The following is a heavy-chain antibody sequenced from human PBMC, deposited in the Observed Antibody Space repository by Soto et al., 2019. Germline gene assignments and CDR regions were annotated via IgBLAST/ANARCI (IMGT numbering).Heavy chain of an antibody. CDR3: ARGELRFLEWLPPLDY. CDR2: ISSSSSYI. CDR1: GFTFSSYS. J-gene: IGHJ4*02. V-gene: IGHV3-21*01. D-gene: IGHD3-3*01. Sequence: GGSLRLSCAASGFTFSSYSMNWVRQAPGKGLEWVSSISSSSSYIYYADSVKGRFTISRDNAKNSLYLQMNSLRAEDTAVYYCARGELRFLEWLPPLDYWGQGTLVTVSS.